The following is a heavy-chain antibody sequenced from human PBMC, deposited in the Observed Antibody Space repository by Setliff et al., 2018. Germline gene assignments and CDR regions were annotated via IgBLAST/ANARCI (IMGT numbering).Heavy chain of an antibody. CDR2: TIPIFGTT. Sequence: SVKVSCKASGGTFSSYGISWVRQAPGQGLEWMGGTIPIFGTTDYAQKFRGRVTIITDESTSTAFMQLSSLRSEDTAVYYCVREGVDSRPSTDYRYYMDAWGKGTTVTVSS. D-gene: IGHD3-22*01. J-gene: IGHJ6*03. CDR1: GGTFSSYG. V-gene: IGHV1-69*05. CDR3: VREGVDSRPSTDYRYYMDA.